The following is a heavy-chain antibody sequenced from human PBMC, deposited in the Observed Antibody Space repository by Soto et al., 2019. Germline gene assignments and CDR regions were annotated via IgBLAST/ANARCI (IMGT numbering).Heavy chain of an antibody. CDR1: GLTFSDYY. V-gene: IGHV3-11*06. CDR3: ARSGDNYNVLDY. Sequence: GGSLRLSCAASGLTFSDYYMSWIRQAPGKGLEWLSYSSNSGTYTRYADSVKGRFSISRDNAKNSLFLQINSLRGEDTAIYYCARSGDNYNVLDYWGQGTPVTVSS. J-gene: IGHJ4*02. CDR2: SSNSGTYT. D-gene: IGHD3-10*02.